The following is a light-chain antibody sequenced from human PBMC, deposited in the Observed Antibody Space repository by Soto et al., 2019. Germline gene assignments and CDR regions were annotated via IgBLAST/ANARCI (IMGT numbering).Light chain of an antibody. J-gene: IGKJ1*01. V-gene: IGKV3-20*01. CDR3: QQYANSPPT. CDR1: QSVSSRY. Sequence: EIVLTQSPGTLSLSPGERATLSCRASQSVSSRYLARYQQKPGQAPRLLIYGASSRATGIPDRFSGSGSGKDFTLTISRLEPEDFAVYYCQQYANSPPTVGQGTKVEIK. CDR2: GAS.